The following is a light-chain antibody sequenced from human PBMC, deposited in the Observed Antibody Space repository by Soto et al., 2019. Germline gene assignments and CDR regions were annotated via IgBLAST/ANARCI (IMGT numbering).Light chain of an antibody. CDR2: GNS. J-gene: IGLJ1*01. CDR3: QSYDSSLSGSYV. CDR1: SLNSGAGYD. V-gene: IGLV1-40*01. Sequence: QAVVTQPPSVSGAPGQRVIISCTGSSLNSGAGYDVHWYQQLPGTAPKLLIYGNSNRPSGVPDRFSGSKSGTSASLAITGLQAEDEADYYCQSYDSSLSGSYVFGTGTKLTVL.